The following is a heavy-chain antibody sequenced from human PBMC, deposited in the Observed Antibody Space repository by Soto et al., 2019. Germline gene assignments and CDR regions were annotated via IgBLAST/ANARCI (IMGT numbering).Heavy chain of an antibody. CDR2: VSWNSGSI. J-gene: IGHJ4*02. V-gene: IGHV3-9*01. CDR3: ARDRCGSDSYCFDY. D-gene: IGHD2-21*02. Sequence: SLRLACAASGFIFDKHAMNWVRQAPGKGLGWVAGVSWNSGSIDYADSVKGRFTISRDNAKNSLYLEMNSLRAEDTALYHCARDRCGSDSYCFDYWGQGTPVTVYS. CDR1: GFIFDKHA.